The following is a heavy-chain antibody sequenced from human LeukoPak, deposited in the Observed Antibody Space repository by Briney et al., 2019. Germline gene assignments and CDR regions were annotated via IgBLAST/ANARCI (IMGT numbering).Heavy chain of an antibody. D-gene: IGHD2-15*01. CDR1: GFTFSDYN. Sequence: GGSLRLSCAASGFTFSDYNMRWVRQAPGKGLEWVSSISRSGSTKYYADSVKGRFTISRDNAKNSLFLQMNSLRAEDTGVYYCARVLRYCSGGNCYSGGLGYMDVWGKGTTVTVSS. J-gene: IGHJ6*03. CDR3: ARVLRYCSGGNCYSGGLGYMDV. V-gene: IGHV3-11*01. CDR2: ISRSGSTK.